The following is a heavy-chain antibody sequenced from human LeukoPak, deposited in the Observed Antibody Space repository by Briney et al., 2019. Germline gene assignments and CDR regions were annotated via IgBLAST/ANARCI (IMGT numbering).Heavy chain of an antibody. V-gene: IGHV4-59*08. Sequence: SETLSLTCAVYGGSFSGYYWSWIRQPPGKGLEWIGYIYYSGSTNYNPSLKSRVTISVDTSKNQFSLKLSSVTAADTAVYYCARGRSDSSGWYFVGDYWGQGTLVTVSS. CDR3: ARGRSDSSGWYFVGDY. CDR1: GGSFSGYY. J-gene: IGHJ4*02. D-gene: IGHD6-19*01. CDR2: IYYSGST.